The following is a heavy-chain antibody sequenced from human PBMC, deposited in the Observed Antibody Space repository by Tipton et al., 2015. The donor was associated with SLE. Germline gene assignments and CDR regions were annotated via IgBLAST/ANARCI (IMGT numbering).Heavy chain of an antibody. D-gene: IGHD1-26*01. CDR1: GFTFSSYS. V-gene: IGHV3-21*01. Sequence: FLRLSCAASGFTFSSYSMNWVRQAPGKGLEWVSSISSSSSYIYYADSVKGRFTISRDNAKNSLYLQMNSLRAEDTAVYYCARRASGGYLLYYYGMDVWGQGTTVTVSS. CDR3: ARRASGGYLLYYYGMDV. J-gene: IGHJ6*02. CDR2: ISSSSSYI.